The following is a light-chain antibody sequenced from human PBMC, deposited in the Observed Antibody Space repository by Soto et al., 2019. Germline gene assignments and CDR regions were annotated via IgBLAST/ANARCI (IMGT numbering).Light chain of an antibody. CDR3: CSYAGSYSYV. CDR2: DVS. Sequence: QSALTQPRSVSGSPGQSVTISCTGTSSDVGGYNYVSWYQQHPGKAPKLMIYDVSKRPSGVPDRFSGSKSGNTASLTISGPQAEDEADYYCCSYAGSYSYVFGTGTKFTVL. J-gene: IGLJ1*01. V-gene: IGLV2-11*01. CDR1: SSDVGGYNY.